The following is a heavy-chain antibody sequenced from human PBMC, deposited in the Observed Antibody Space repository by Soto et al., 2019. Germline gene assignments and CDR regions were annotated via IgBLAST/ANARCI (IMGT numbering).Heavy chain of an antibody. J-gene: IGHJ3*02. D-gene: IGHD2-2*01. CDR3: ARDDGLSSTNVKAFDI. V-gene: IGHV3-21*01. CDR1: GFTFSRYY. CDR2: ISTTSTYT. Sequence: EFQLVESGGGLVEPGESLRLSCAASGFTFSRYYMNWVRQAPGKGLEWVSSISTTSTYTHYADSLKGRFTISRDNAKKSLYLQMDRLRAEDTAVYYCARDDGLSSTNVKAFDIWGQGTKVTVSS.